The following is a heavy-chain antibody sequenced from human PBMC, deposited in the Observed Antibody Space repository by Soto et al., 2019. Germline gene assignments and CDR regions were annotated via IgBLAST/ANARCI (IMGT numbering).Heavy chain of an antibody. D-gene: IGHD3-22*01. J-gene: IGHJ4*02. Sequence: QVQLQESGPGLVKPSQTLSLTCTVSGGSISSGGYYWSWIRQHPGKGLEWIGYIYYSGSTYYNPSLKXXVXIXXDTSKNQFSLKLSSVTAADTAVYYCAWHDSSGHDYWGQGTLVTVSS. CDR2: IYYSGST. CDR1: GGSISSGGYY. V-gene: IGHV4-31*01. CDR3: AWHDSSGHDY.